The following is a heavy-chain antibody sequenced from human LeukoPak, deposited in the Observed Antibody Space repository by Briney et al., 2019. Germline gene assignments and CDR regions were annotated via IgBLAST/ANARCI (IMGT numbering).Heavy chain of an antibody. D-gene: IGHD1-14*01. J-gene: IGHJ4*02. CDR1: GASISSHY. CDR3: AGNQNNVAWSYW. CDR2: ISYTGST. Sequence: PSETLSHTCTVSGASISSHYWSWIRQPPGRRLEWIGYISYTGSTDYNPSLKGRVTMSIDTSKNQFSLSLYSVTTTDAAVYFCAGNQNNVAWSYWWGQGTLVTVSS. V-gene: IGHV4-59*04.